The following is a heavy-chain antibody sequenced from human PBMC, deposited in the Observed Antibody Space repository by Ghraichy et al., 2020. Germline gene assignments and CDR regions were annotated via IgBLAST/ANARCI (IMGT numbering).Heavy chain of an antibody. J-gene: IGHJ5*02. Sequence: ASVKVSCKASGYTFTGYYMHWVRQAPGQGLEWMGWINPNSGGTNYAQKFQGRVTMTRDTSISTAYMELSRLRSDDTAVYYCARDSSSWPGLNWFDPWGQGTLVTVSS. CDR3: ARDSSSWPGLNWFDP. V-gene: IGHV1-2*02. D-gene: IGHD6-13*01. CDR1: GYTFTGYY. CDR2: INPNSGGT.